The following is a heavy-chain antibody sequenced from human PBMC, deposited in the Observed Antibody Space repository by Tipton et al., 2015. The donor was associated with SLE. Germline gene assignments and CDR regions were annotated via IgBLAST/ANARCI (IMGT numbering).Heavy chain of an antibody. CDR3: GRVLRYFDWLSSTGANWFDP. V-gene: IGHV4-61*01. Sequence: TLSLTCTVSGGSVSSANYYWSWVRQPPGKGLEWIGYIYYSGSTNYNPSLKSRVTISADTSKNQFSLKLNSVTAADTAVYYCGRVLRYFDWLSSTGANWFDPWGQGTLVTVSS. J-gene: IGHJ5*02. D-gene: IGHD3-9*01. CDR2: IYYSGST. CDR1: GGSVSSANYY.